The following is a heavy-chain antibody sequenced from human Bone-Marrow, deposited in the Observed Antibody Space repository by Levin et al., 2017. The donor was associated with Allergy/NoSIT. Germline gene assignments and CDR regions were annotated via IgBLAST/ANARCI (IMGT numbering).Heavy chain of an antibody. CDR2: INPNNGDA. CDR3: ARHWGIVKSTFYFYGVDV. Sequence: GASVKVSCKASAYTFRDRLIHWVRQTPGQGLEWMGWINPNNGDANYAQKFRGRVTVTSDTSVSTAYLEMSSLRSDDTAIYYCARHWGIVKSTFYFYGVDVWGQGTTVTVSS. V-gene: IGHV1-2*02. D-gene: IGHD3-16*01. J-gene: IGHJ6*02. CDR1: AYTFRDRL.